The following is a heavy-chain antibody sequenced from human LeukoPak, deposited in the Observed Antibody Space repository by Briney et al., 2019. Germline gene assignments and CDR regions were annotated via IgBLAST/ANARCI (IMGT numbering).Heavy chain of an antibody. J-gene: IGHJ3*02. V-gene: IGHV4-39*07. Sequence: PSETLSLTCTVSGGSISSSSYYWGWIRQPPGKGLEWIGSIYYSGSTYYNPSLKSRVTISVDTSKNQFSLKLSSVTAADTAVYYCARGRHPGYCSGGSCYGRRDAFDIWGQGTMVTVSS. CDR1: GGSISSSSYY. CDR3: ARGRHPGYCSGGSCYGRRDAFDI. CDR2: IYYSGST. D-gene: IGHD2-15*01.